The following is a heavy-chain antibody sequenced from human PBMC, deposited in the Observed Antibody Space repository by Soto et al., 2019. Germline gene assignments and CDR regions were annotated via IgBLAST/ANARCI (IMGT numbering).Heavy chain of an antibody. CDR1: GFTFSSYS. CDR2: ISSSSSTI. Sequence: GGSLRLSCAASGFTFSSYSMNWVRQAPGKGLEWVSYISSSSSTIYYADSVKGRFTISRDNAKNSLYLQMNSLRDEDTAVYYCARDPRGYSYGPILNWFDPWGQGTLVTVSS. V-gene: IGHV3-48*02. J-gene: IGHJ5*02. D-gene: IGHD5-18*01. CDR3: ARDPRGYSYGPILNWFDP.